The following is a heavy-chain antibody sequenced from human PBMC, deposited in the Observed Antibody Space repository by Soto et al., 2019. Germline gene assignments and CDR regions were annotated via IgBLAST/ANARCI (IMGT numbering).Heavy chain of an antibody. J-gene: IGHJ4*02. V-gene: IGHV3-7*01. CDR1: GFTFSSYW. CDR2: IKQDGSEK. CDR3: ARVYNDFWSGPPSFDY. D-gene: IGHD3-3*01. Sequence: PGGSLRLSCAASGFTFSSYWMSWVRQAPGKGLEWVANIKQDGSEKYYVDSVKGRFTISRDNAKNSLYLQMNSLRAEDTAVYYCARVYNDFWSGPPSFDYWGQGTLVTSPQ.